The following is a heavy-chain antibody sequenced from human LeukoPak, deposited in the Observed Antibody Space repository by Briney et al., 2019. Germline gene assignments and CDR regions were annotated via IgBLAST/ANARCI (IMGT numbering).Heavy chain of an antibody. Sequence: ASVKVSCKASRYTFTSYYMHWVRQAPGQGLEWMGIINPSGGSTSYAQKFQGRVTMTRDTSTSTVYMELSSLRSEDTAVYYCASHSSGWYRLQHWGQGTLVTVSS. CDR2: INPSGGST. V-gene: IGHV1-46*01. J-gene: IGHJ1*01. CDR1: RYTFTSYY. CDR3: ASHSSGWYRLQH. D-gene: IGHD6-19*01.